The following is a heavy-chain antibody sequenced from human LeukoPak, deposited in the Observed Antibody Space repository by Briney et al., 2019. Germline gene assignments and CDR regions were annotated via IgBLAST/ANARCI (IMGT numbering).Heavy chain of an antibody. Sequence: PSETLSLTCTVSGDSVSRSSYYWTWIRQPPGKGLEWIGSIYYSGSTYYNPSLKSRVTISVDTSKNQFSLKLSSVTAADTAVYYCASLGRYSGSYPLDYWGQGTLVTVSS. CDR1: GDSVSRSSYY. CDR3: ASLGRYSGSYPLDY. CDR2: IYYSGST. J-gene: IGHJ4*02. V-gene: IGHV4-39*01. D-gene: IGHD1-26*01.